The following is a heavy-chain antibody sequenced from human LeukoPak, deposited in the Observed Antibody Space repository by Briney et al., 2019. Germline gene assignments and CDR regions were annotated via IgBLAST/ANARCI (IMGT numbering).Heavy chain of an antibody. J-gene: IGHJ3*02. CDR3: ATDLALLRAFDI. CDR2: IIPILGIA. D-gene: IGHD1-26*01. CDR1: GGTFSSYA. Sequence: ASVKVSCKASGGTFSSYAISWVRQAPGQGLEWMGRIIPILGIANYAQKFQGRVTITADKSTSTAYMELSSLRSEDTAVYYCATDLALLRAFDIWGQGTMVTVSS. V-gene: IGHV1-69*04.